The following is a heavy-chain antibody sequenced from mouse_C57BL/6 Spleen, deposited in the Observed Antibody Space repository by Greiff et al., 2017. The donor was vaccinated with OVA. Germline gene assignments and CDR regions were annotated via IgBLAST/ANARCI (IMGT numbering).Heavy chain of an antibody. D-gene: IGHD1-1*01. CDR2: ISYDGSN. CDR1: GYSITSGYY. V-gene: IGHV3-6*01. CDR3: ARVGGSSPYYAMDY. J-gene: IGHJ4*01. Sequence: EVHLVESGPGLVKPSQSLSLTCSVTGYSITSGYYWNWIRQFPGNKLEWMGYISYDGSNNYNPSLKNRISITRDTSKNQFFLKLNSVTTEDTATYYCARVGGSSPYYAMDYWGQGTSVTVSS.